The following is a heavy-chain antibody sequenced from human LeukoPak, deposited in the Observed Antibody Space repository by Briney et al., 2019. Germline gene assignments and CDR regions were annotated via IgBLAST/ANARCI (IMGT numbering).Heavy chain of an antibody. Sequence: SVKVSCKASGGTFCSYAISRVRQAPGQGLEWMGGIIPIFGTANYAQKFQGRITITADESTSTAYMELSSLSSEDTAVYYCARDRKDYYYYYYMDVWGKGTTVTVSS. CDR3: ARDRKDYYYYYYMDV. V-gene: IGHV1-69*01. CDR1: GGTFCSYA. D-gene: IGHD1-14*01. J-gene: IGHJ6*03. CDR2: IIPIFGTA.